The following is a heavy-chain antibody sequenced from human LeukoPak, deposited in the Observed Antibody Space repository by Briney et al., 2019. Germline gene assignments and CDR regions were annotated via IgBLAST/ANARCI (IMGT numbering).Heavy chain of an antibody. V-gene: IGHV4-59*08. CDR2: IYYSGST. CDR1: GGSISSYY. D-gene: IGHD6-25*01. CDR3: ARLERYNWFDP. J-gene: IGHJ5*02. Sequence: SETLSLTCTVSGGSISSYYWSWIRQPPGKGLEWIGYIYYSGSTNYNPSLKSRVTISVDTSKNQFSLKLSSVTAADTGVYYCARLERYNWFDPWGQGTLVTVSS.